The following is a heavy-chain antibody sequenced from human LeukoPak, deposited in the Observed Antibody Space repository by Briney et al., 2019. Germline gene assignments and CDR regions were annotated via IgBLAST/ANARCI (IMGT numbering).Heavy chain of an antibody. J-gene: IGHJ4*02. V-gene: IGHV4-59*12. CDR1: GDSITSYY. D-gene: IGHD5/OR15-5a*01. Sequence: PSETLSLTCTVSGDSITSYYWYWFRQPPGKELEWIACIYYSGITYYNPSLKSRVTISVDTSKNQFSLRLYSVTAADTAVYYCAGGLRRLPIFGYWGQGSLATVSS. CDR2: IYYSGIT. CDR3: AGGLRRLPIFGY.